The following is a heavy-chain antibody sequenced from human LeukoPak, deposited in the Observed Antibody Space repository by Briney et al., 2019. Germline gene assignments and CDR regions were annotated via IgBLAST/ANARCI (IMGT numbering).Heavy chain of an antibody. CDR2: INPNSGGT. CDR1: GYTFTSYD. Sequence: ASVKVSCKASGYTFTSYDINWVRQATGQGLEWMGWINPNSGGTNYAQKFQGRVTMTRDTSISTAYMELSRLRSDDTAVYYCARVESRYGDYDYWGQGTLVTVSS. J-gene: IGHJ4*02. D-gene: IGHD4-17*01. V-gene: IGHV1-2*02. CDR3: ARVESRYGDYDY.